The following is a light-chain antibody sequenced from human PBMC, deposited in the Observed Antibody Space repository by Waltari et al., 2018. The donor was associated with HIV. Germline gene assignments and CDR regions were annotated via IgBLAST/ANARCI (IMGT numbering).Light chain of an antibody. J-gene: IGLJ2*01. Sequence: SYVLTQTPSVPEAPGRTARIPRGGYKSGHKTGRWYQQQPGPAPGLVVYHDSDRPSGIPERFSGSNSGTTASLTISGVEAGDEADYYCTVWEISSDPLFGGGTKLTVL. CDR3: TVWEISSDPL. V-gene: IGLV3-21*02. CDR1: KSGHKT. CDR2: HDS.